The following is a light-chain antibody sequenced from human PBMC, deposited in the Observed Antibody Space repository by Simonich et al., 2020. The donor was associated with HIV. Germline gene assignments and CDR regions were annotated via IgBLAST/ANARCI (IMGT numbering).Light chain of an antibody. CDR3: QQRSNWPPT. CDR2: GAS. V-gene: IGKV3-11*01. Sequence: EIVMTQSPATLSVSPGERATLSCRASQSVSSDLAWYQQKPGQAPRLLIYGASNRATGIPARFSGSGSGTDFTLTISSLEPEDFALYYCQQRSNWPPTFGQGTKVEIK. J-gene: IGKJ1*01. CDR1: QSVSSD.